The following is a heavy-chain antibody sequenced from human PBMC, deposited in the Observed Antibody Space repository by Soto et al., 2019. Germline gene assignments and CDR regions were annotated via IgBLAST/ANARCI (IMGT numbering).Heavy chain of an antibody. CDR1: VGSIITDTYK. J-gene: IGHJ4*02. Sequence: PSETLSLTCSVSVGSIITDTYKWGWVRQSPGKGLEWLGSVFYSGSYSYNPSLKGRITFSVDTSKNQFSLMLTSVTAADTAVYYCVRGKGYYGFHDFWGQGALVTVSS. D-gene: IGHD3-3*01. CDR2: VFYSGSY. CDR3: VRGKGYYGFHDF. V-gene: IGHV4-39*01.